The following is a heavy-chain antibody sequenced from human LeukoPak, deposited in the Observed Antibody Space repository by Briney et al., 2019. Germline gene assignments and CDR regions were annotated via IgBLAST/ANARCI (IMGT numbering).Heavy chain of an antibody. CDR2: IYSGGST. CDR3: ARGLGSGLFE. CDR1: GFTFSSYA. V-gene: IGHV3-66*01. Sequence: GGSLRLSCAASGFTFSSYAMSWVRQAPGKGLEWVSVIYSGGSTYYADSVKGRFTISRDNSKNTLHLQMNSLRAEDTAVYYCARGLGSGLFEWGQGTLVTVSS. D-gene: IGHD3-22*01. J-gene: IGHJ4*02.